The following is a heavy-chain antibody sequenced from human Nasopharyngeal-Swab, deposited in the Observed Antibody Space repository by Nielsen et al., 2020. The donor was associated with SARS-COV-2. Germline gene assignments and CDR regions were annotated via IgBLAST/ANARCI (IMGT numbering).Heavy chain of an antibody. V-gene: IGHV4-34*01. D-gene: IGHD6-13*01. CDR3: ARDGEQQLVRRFDY. Sequence: GSLRLSCAVYGGSFSGYYWSWIRQPPGKGLEWIGEINHSGSTNYNPSLKSRVTISVDTSKNQFSLKLSSVTAADTAVYYCARDGEQQLVRRFDYWGLGTLVTVSS. CDR2: INHSGST. CDR1: GGSFSGYY. J-gene: IGHJ4*02.